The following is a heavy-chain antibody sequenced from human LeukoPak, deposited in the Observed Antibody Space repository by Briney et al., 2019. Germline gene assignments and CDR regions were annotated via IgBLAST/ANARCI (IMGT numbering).Heavy chain of an antibody. CDR2: ISGSGDST. D-gene: IGHD3-10*01. Sequence: GGSLRLSCAASGSTFSSYAMSWVRQAPGKGLEWVSGISGSGDSTYNADSVRGRFTISRDNSKNMLYLQMNSLRAEDTAVYYCAKVAWFGEYRRWGQGTLVTVSS. V-gene: IGHV3-23*01. J-gene: IGHJ4*02. CDR3: AKVAWFGEYRR. CDR1: GSTFSSYA.